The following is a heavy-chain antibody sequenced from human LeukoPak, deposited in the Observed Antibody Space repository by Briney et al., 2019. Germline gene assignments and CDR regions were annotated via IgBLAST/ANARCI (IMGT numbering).Heavy chain of an antibody. V-gene: IGHV2-5*01. D-gene: IGHD3-3*01. CDR3: AHIAIFGVVITRHPIYFDY. CDR2: IYWNDDK. J-gene: IGHJ4*02. Sequence: NESGPTLVKPTQTLTLTCTFSGFSLSTSGVGVGWIRQPPGKALEWLALIYWNDDKRYSPSLKSRLTITKDTSKNQVVLTMTNMDPVDTATYYCAHIAIFGVVITRHPIYFDYWGQGTLVTVSS. CDR1: GFSLSTSGVG.